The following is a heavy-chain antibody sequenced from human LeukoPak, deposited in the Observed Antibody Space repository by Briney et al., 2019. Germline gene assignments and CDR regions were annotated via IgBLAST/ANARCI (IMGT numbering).Heavy chain of an antibody. CDR1: RYTFTSYY. V-gene: IGHV1-46*01. CDR3: ARVSSGSDVLYFDY. D-gene: IGHD1-26*01. Sequence: ASVNVSCKASRYTFTSYYMHWVRQAPGQGLECRGRINPSGGSTSYAQKFQGRVTMTRDMSTSTVYMELSSLTSEDTAVYYCARVSSGSDVLYFDYWGQGTLVTVSS. J-gene: IGHJ4*02. CDR2: INPSGGST.